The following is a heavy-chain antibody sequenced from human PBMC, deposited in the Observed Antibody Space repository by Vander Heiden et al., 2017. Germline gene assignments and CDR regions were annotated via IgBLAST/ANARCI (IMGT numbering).Heavy chain of an antibody. CDR2: MNPNSGNT. CDR1: GYTFTSYD. D-gene: IGHD2-15*01. J-gene: IGHJ1*01. CDR3: ATPTIYGGNSYD. Sequence: QVPLVQSGAEVKKPGASVKVSCKASGYTFTSYDINWVRQATGQGLEWMGWMNPNSGNTGHAQKFQGRVTMTRNTSRSTAYMEMSSMRSEDTAVYYCATPTIYGGNSYDWGRGTLVTDSS. V-gene: IGHV1-8*01.